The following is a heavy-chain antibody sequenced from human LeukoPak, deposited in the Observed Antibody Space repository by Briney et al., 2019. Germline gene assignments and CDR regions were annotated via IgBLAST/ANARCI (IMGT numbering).Heavy chain of an antibody. J-gene: IGHJ5*02. Sequence: SETLSLTCTVSGGSISSYYWSWIRQPPGKGLEWIGYIYCSGSTNYNPSLKSRVTISVDTSKNQFSLKLSSVTAADTAVYYCARDNFDYGGNSGNWFDPWGQGTLVTVSS. CDR1: GGSISSYY. D-gene: IGHD4-17*01. CDR2: IYCSGST. CDR3: ARDNFDYGGNSGNWFDP. V-gene: IGHV4-59*12.